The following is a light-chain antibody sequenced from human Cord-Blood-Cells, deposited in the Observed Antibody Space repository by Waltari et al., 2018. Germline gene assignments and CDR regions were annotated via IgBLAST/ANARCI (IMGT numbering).Light chain of an antibody. J-gene: IGLJ1*01. CDR3: SSYARSNTYV. V-gene: IGLV2-11*01. CDR1: SSDVGGYNY. CDR2: DVS. Sequence: QSALTQPRSVSGSPGQSVTISCTGTSSDVGGYNYVSWYQQQPGKAPKLMIYDVSKRPSGVPNRFSGSKSGNTASLTISGLQAEDEADYYCSSYARSNTYVFGTGTKVTVL.